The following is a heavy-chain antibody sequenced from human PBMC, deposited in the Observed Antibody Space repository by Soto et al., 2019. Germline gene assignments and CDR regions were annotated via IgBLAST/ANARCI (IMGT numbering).Heavy chain of an antibody. CDR3: ARSPGGFTVATYFFDY. D-gene: IGHD4-17*01. CDR1: GFSLSSKGMR. Sequence: SGPTLVNPTQTLTLTCTFSGFSLSSKGMRVSWIRQPPGKALEWLARIDWDDDKFYSPSLRTRLTISKDTSKNQVVLTMTNVDPKDTATYYCARSPGGFTVATYFFDYWGQGTLFTVSS. V-gene: IGHV2-70*04. J-gene: IGHJ4*02. CDR2: IDWDDDK.